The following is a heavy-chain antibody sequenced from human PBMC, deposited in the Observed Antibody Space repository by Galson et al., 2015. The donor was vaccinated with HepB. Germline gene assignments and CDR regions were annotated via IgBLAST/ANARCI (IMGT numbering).Heavy chain of an antibody. D-gene: IGHD6-19*01. J-gene: IGHJ3*02. CDR1: GFTFRSYS. CDR3: ARGIQWLVDAFDI. CDR2: ISSSSSTT. V-gene: IGHV3-48*01. Sequence: SLRLSCAASGFTFRSYSMNWVRQAPGKGLEWISYISSSSSTTYYADSVKGRFTISRDTVKNSLYLQMDNLRAEDTAVYYCARGIQWLVDAFDIWGQGTMVTVAS.